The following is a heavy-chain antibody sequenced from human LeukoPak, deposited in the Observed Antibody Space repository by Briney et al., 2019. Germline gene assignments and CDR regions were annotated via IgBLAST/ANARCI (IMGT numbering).Heavy chain of an antibody. CDR2: ISSSSSTI. J-gene: IGHJ4*02. CDR3: AKAMYYYDSSGYYTCDY. V-gene: IGHV3-48*01. D-gene: IGHD3-22*01. CDR1: GFTFSSYS. Sequence: GGSLRLSCAASGFTFSSYSMNWVRQAPGKGLEWVSYISSSSSTIYYADSVKGRFTISRGNAKNTLYLQMNSLRAEDTAVYYCAKAMYYYDSSGYYTCDYWGQGTLVTVSS.